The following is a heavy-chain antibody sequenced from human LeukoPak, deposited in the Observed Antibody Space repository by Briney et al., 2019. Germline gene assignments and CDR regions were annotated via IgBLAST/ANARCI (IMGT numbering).Heavy chain of an antibody. J-gene: IGHJ3*02. CDR1: GHTFNSYG. V-gene: IGHV1-18*01. CDR3: ARDSWSNLDGFQI. CDR2: ISGADGQT. D-gene: IGHD3-10*01. Sequence: ASVKVSCKASGHTFNSYGISWVRQAPGQGLQWVGWISGADGQTKYAQSFQDRVTLTTDISTSTAYMELRSLRSDDTAIYFCARDSWSNLDGFQIWGQGSMVTVSS.